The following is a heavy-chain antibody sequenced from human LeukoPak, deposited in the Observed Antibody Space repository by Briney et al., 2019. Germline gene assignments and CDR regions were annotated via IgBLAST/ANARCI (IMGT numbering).Heavy chain of an antibody. CDR1: GYTFTDYY. CDR3: AKPPAMVRGEYNWFDP. V-gene: IGHV1-2*02. J-gene: IGHJ5*02. CDR2: INPNTGGT. Sequence: ASVKVSCKASGYTFTDYYMHWVRQAPGQGLEWMGWINPNTGGTNYAQKFQGRVTMTRDTSISTAYMELSRLKSDDTAVYYCAKPPAMVRGEYNWFDPWGQGTLVTVSS. D-gene: IGHD3-10*01.